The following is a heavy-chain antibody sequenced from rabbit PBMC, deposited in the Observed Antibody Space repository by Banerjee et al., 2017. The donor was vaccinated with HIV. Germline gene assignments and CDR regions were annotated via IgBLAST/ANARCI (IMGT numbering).Heavy chain of an antibody. CDR1: GFSISSYYM. CDR2: INAVTGRA. Sequence: QEQLEESAGGLVQPGGSLTLTCTASGFSISSYYMNWVRQAPGKGLEWIACINAVTGRAVYASWAKGRFTFSKTSSTTVTLQMTSVTAADTATYFCARDLDGVIGRNFGWWGPGTLVTVS. D-gene: IGHD1-1*01. V-gene: IGHV1S45*01. J-gene: IGHJ4*01. CDR3: ARDLDGVIGRNFGW.